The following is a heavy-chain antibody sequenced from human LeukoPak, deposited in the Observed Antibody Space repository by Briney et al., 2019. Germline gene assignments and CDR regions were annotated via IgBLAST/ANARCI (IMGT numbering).Heavy chain of an antibody. CDR3: ARGLYGSGSYSWFDP. V-gene: IGHV1-46*01. CDR1: GYTFTSYY. J-gene: IGHJ5*02. Sequence: ATVKVSCKASGYTFTSYYMHWVRQAPGQGLEWMGIINPSGGSTSYAQKFQGRVTMTRDTSTSTVYMELSSLRSGDTAVYYCARGLYGSGSYSWFDPWGQGTLVTVSS. D-gene: IGHD3-10*01. CDR2: INPSGGST.